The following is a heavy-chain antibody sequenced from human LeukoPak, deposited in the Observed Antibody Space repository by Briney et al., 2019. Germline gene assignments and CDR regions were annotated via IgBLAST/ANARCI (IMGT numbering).Heavy chain of an antibody. J-gene: IGHJ4*02. V-gene: IGHV4-38-2*02. D-gene: IGHD3-9*01. CDR1: GYSITSGYY. CDR3: ARRRYYDILTGYSLRNKYYFDY. CDR2: IYHSGST. Sequence: PSETLSLTCTVSGYSITSGYYWGWIRQPPGKGLEWIGSIYHSGSTYYNPSLKSRVTISVDTSKNQFSLKLSSVTAADTAVYYCARRRYYDILTGYSLRNKYYFDYWGQGTLVTVSS.